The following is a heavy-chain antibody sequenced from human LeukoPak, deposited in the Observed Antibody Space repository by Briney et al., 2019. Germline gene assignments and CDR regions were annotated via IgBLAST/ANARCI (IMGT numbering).Heavy chain of an antibody. V-gene: IGHV4-28*05. CDR1: GYSISSSNW. CDR3: ARMSYDSSGYYEYYFDY. D-gene: IGHD3-22*01. CDR2: IYYSGSI. Sequence: SETLSLTCAVSGYSISSSNWWGWIRQPPGKGLEWIGYIYYSGSIYYNPSLKSRVTMSVDTSKNQFSPKLSSVTDVDTAVYYCARMSYDSSGYYEYYFDYWGQGTLVTVSS. J-gene: IGHJ4*02.